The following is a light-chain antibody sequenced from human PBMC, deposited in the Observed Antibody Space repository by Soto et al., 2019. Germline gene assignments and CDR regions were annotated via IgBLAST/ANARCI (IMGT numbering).Light chain of an antibody. Sequence: DIQMTQSPSTLSASVGDRVTITCRASQTINSWLAWYQQKPGKAPKLLIYKASYLQSWVPSTFSGSGSGTEFTLTIRSLQPDDFATYYCQQYKSYSSWTFGQGTKVEMK. CDR2: KAS. V-gene: IGKV1-5*03. CDR3: QQYKSYSSWT. CDR1: QTINSW. J-gene: IGKJ1*01.